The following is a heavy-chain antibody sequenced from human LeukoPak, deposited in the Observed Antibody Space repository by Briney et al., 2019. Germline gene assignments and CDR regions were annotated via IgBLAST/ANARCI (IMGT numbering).Heavy chain of an antibody. V-gene: IGHV4-38-2*01. CDR3: AIHTDIVVVPAAPNWFDP. CDR1: GYSISSGYY. CDR2: IYHSGST. J-gene: IGHJ5*02. Sequence: PSETLSLTCAVSGYSISSGYYWGWIRQPPGKGLEWIGSIYHSGSTYYNPSLKSRVTISVDTSKNQFSLKLSSVTAADTAVYYCAIHTDIVVVPAAPNWFDPWGQGTLVTVSS. D-gene: IGHD2-2*01.